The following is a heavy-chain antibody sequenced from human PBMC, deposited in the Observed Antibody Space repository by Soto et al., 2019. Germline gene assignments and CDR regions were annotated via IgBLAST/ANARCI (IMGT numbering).Heavy chain of an antibody. D-gene: IGHD5-12*01. V-gene: IGHV4-39*01. J-gene: IGHJ6*02. CDR2: IYYSGST. Sequence: SETLSLTCTVSGGSISSSSYYWGWIRQPPGKGLEWIGSIYYSGSTYYTPSLKIRVTISVDTSKNHFSLKLSSVTAADTVFYYCARHGMVATNYYYGMDVWGQGTTVTVSS. CDR1: GGSISSSSYY. CDR3: ARHGMVATNYYYGMDV.